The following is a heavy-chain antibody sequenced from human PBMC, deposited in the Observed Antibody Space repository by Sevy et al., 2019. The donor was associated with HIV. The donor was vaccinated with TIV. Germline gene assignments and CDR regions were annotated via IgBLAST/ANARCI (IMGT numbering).Heavy chain of an antibody. CDR1: GGSFSGFS. CDR3: ARAPPVVVVPGAPSWFDP. Sequence: SETLSLTCAVSGGSFSGFSWNWIRQPPGKGLEWIGEVNHYSPSLKSLATISLDTSKNQFSMRLNSVTAADTAVYYCARAPPVVVVPGAPSWFDPWGQGTLVTVSS. D-gene: IGHD2-2*01. CDR2: VNH. J-gene: IGHJ5*02. V-gene: IGHV4-34*01.